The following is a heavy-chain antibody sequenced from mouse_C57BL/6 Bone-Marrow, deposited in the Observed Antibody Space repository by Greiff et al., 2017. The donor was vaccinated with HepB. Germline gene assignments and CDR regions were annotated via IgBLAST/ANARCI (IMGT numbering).Heavy chain of an antibody. Sequence: QVQLKESGPELVKPGASVKISCKASGYAFSSSWMNWVKQRPGKGLEWIGRIYPGDGDTNYNGKFKGKATLTADESSSTVYMELSRLTSEDSAVYFCARHEDGHYYGSSYGSWYFDVWGTGTTVTVSS. V-gene: IGHV1-82*01. CDR1: GYAFSSSW. D-gene: IGHD1-1*01. CDR2: IYPGDGDT. CDR3: ARHEDGHYYGSSYGSWYFDV. J-gene: IGHJ1*03.